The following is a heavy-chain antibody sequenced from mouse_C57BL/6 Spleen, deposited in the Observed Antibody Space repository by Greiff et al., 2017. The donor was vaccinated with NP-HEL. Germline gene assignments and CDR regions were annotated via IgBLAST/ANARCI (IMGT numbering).Heavy chain of an antibody. D-gene: IGHD2-4*01. J-gene: IGHJ4*01. V-gene: IGHV5-17*01. CDR2: ISSGSSTI. Sequence: DVMLVESGGGLVKPGGSLKLSCAASGFTFSDYGMHWVRQAPEKGLEWVAYISSGSSTIYYADTVKGRFTISRDNAKNTLFLQMTSLRSEDTAMYYCARGYDYDGDYWGQGTSVTVSS. CDR3: ARGYDYDGDY. CDR1: GFTFSDYG.